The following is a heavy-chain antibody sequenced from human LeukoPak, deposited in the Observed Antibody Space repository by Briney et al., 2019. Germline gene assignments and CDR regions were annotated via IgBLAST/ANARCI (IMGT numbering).Heavy chain of an antibody. CDR1: GGSISSYY. CDR3: ASSFYDFWSGYYLGD. V-gene: IGHV4-34*01. Sequence: SETLSLTCTVSGGSISSYYWTWIRQPPGKGLEWIGEINHSGSTNYNPSLKSRVTISVDTSKNQFSLKLSSVTAADTAVYYCASSFYDFWSGYYLGDWGQGTLVTVSS. D-gene: IGHD3-3*01. CDR2: INHSGST. J-gene: IGHJ4*02.